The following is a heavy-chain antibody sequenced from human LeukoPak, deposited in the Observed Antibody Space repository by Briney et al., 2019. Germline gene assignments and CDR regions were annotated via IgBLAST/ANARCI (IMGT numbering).Heavy chain of an antibody. Sequence: PGGSLTLSCATSGFPFSSYAMSWVRQAPGKGLEWVSAMSSSDDGRYYAASVRGRFTISRDTSRSTLYLQMNSLRAEDADVYYCARGRRDGYNLRNFDYWCQGTLVTVSS. CDR3: ARGRRDGYNLRNFDY. V-gene: IGHV3-23*01. CDR2: MSSSDDGR. CDR1: GFPFSSYA. D-gene: IGHD5-24*01. J-gene: IGHJ4*02.